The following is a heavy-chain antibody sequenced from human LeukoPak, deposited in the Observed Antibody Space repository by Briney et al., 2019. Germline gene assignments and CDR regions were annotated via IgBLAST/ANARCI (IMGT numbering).Heavy chain of an antibody. CDR3: ARDCGSGSLHY. Sequence: ASVKVSCKVSGYTLTELSMHWVRQAPGKGLEWMGGFDPEDGETIYAQKFQGRVTITRDTSASTAYMELSSLRSEDTAVYYCARDCGSGSLHYWGQGTLVTVSS. CDR2: FDPEDGET. V-gene: IGHV1-24*01. J-gene: IGHJ4*02. CDR1: GYTLTELS. D-gene: IGHD3-10*01.